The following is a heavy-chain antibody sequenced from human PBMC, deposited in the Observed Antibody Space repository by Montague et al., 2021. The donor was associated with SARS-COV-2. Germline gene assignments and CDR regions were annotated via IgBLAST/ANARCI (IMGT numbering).Heavy chain of an antibody. CDR1: GFSFSSAW. J-gene: IGHJ4*02. V-gene: IGHV3-74*01. CDR3: VKDYSY. CDR2: IKGDGSTI. Sequence: SRRLSCAASGFSFSSAWMHWVRQAPGKGLVWVSCIKGDGSTIKYADSVKGRFTISSDNAKNTLYLQMNSLRPEDTAVYYCVKDYSYWGQGTLVTVSS. D-gene: IGHD2-21*01.